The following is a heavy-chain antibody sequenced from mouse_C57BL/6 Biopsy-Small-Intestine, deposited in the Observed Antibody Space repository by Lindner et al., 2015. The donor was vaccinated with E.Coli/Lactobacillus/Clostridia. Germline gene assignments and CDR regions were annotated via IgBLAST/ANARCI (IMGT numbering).Heavy chain of an antibody. CDR2: INPYYGTA. CDR3: ARFDLYAMDY. J-gene: IGHJ4*01. Sequence: VQLQESGPELVKPGTSVKISCKASGYSFTDYFVNWVKQSHGKGLEWIGNINPYYGTASYNQKFKGMATLTVDKSSSTAYMQLNSLTSEDSAVYYCARFDLYAMDYWGQGTSVTVSS. CDR1: GYSFTDYF. V-gene: IGHV1-39*01.